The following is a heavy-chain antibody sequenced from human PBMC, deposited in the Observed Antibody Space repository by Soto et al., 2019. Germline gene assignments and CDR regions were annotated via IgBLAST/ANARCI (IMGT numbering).Heavy chain of an antibody. CDR3: ARNSVVYANNYYYGMDV. J-gene: IGHJ6*02. D-gene: IGHD2-8*02. CDR2: INHSGST. Sequence: SETLSLTCAVYGGSFSDYYWSWIRQPPGKGLEWIGEINHSGSTNYNPSLKSRVTISVDTSKNQFSLKLSSVTAADTAVYYCARNSVVYANNYYYGMDVWGQGTTVTAP. CDR1: GGSFSDYY. V-gene: IGHV4-34*01.